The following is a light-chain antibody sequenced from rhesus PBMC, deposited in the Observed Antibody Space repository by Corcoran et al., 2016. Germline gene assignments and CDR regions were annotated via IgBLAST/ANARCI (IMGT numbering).Light chain of an antibody. V-gene: IGKV1-25*01. CDR2: AEF. CDR1: QGISSY. J-gene: IGKJ4*01. Sequence: DIQMTQSPSSLSASVGDRVTITCRASQGISSYLAWYQQKPGKAPKLLIDAEFTLQSGVPSRFSGSGSGTDFTLPISSLQPEDFATYYCQQHNSYPLTFGGGTKVELK. CDR3: QQHNSYPLT.